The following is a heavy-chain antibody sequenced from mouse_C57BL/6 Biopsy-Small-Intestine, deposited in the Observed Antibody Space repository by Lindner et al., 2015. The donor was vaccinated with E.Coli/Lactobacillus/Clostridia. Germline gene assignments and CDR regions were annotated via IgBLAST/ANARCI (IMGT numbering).Heavy chain of an antibody. CDR3: TRDQAYYTNYHDY. J-gene: IGHJ2*01. CDR1: GFTFSSYA. Sequence: VQLRGVWGGLVKPGGSLKLSCAVSGFTFSSYAMSWVRQTPEKRLEWVATISDGGSYTYYPDNVKGRFTISRDNAKNNLYLQMSHLKSEDTAMYYCTRDQAYYTNYHDYWGQGTTLTVSS. V-gene: IGHV5-4*01. CDR2: ISDGGSYT. D-gene: IGHD2-12*01.